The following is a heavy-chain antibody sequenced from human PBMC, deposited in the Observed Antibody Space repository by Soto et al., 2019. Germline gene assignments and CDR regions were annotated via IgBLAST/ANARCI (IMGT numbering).Heavy chain of an antibody. CDR2: IYYSGSA. Sequence: SETLSLTCTVSGGSISSGGYYWSWIRQHPGKGLEWIGYIYYSGSAYYNPSLKSRVTISVDTSKNQFSLKLSSVTAADTAVYYCARDAVYYDSSGYSHWFDPWGQGTLVTVSS. CDR1: GGSISSGGYY. D-gene: IGHD3-22*01. J-gene: IGHJ5*02. V-gene: IGHV4-31*03. CDR3: ARDAVYYDSSGYSHWFDP.